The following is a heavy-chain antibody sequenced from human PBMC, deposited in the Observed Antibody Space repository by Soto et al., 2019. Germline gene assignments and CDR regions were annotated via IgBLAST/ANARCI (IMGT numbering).Heavy chain of an antibody. CDR2: MNPNSGNT. CDR1: GYTFTSYD. V-gene: IGHV1-8*01. Sequence: ASVKVSCKASGYTFTSYDINWVRQATGQGLEWMGWMNPNSGNTGYAQKFQGRVTMTRNTSISTAYMELSSLRSEDTAVYYCARAGGYYDFWSGYGMDVWGQGTTVTVSS. J-gene: IGHJ6*02. CDR3: ARAGGYYDFWSGYGMDV. D-gene: IGHD3-3*01.